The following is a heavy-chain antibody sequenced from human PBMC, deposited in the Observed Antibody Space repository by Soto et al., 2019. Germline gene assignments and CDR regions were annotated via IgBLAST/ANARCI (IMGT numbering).Heavy chain of an antibody. CDR2: IIPIFGTA. CDR1: GGTFSSYA. Sequence: SVKVSCKASGGTFSSYAISWVRQAPGQGLEWMGGIIPIFGTANYAQKFQGRVTITADESTSTAYMELSSLRSEDTAVYYCARIGYDFWSGYYSNYYYYGMDVWGQGTTVTVSS. V-gene: IGHV1-69*13. J-gene: IGHJ6*02. CDR3: ARIGYDFWSGYYSNYYYYGMDV. D-gene: IGHD3-3*01.